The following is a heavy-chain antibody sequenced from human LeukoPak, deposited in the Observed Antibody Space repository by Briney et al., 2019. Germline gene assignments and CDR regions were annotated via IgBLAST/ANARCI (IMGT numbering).Heavy chain of an antibody. D-gene: IGHD3-22*01. CDR1: GGSISSGGYY. CDR2: IYNSGST. V-gene: IGHV4-61*09. CDR3: AGECSGNNCSYSDSIDD. J-gene: IGHJ4*01. Sequence: SQTLSLTCTVSGGSISSGGYYWSWIRQPPGKGLEWIGHIYNSGSTNYNPSLKSRVTISVDTSKNQFSLKLSSVTAADTAVYYCAGECSGNNCSYSDSIDDWGQGTPVTVSS.